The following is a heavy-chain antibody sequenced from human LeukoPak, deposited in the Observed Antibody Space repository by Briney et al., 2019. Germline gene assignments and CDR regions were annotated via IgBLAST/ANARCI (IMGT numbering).Heavy chain of an antibody. CDR1: GGSISSYY. V-gene: IGHV4-59*01. Sequence: SETLSLTCTVPGGSISSYYWSWIRQPPGKGLEWIGYIYYSGSTNYNPSLKSRVTISVDTSKNQFSLKLSSVTAADTAVYYCARPAYYYDNSGYYPHFDYWGQGTLVTVSS. J-gene: IGHJ4*02. CDR3: ARPAYYYDNSGYYPHFDY. CDR2: IYYSGST. D-gene: IGHD3-22*01.